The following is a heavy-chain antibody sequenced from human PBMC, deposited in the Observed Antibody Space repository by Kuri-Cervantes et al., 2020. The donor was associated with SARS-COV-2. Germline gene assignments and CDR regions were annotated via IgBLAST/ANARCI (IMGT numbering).Heavy chain of an antibody. V-gene: IGHV4-59*01. D-gene: IGHD3-10*01. Sequence: SESLSLTCTVSGGSISSYYWSWIRQPPGKGLEWIGHIYYSGSTNYNPSLKSRVTISVDTSKNQFSLKLSSVTAADTAVYYCARADVRVMFPMVRGVIGAFDIWGQGTMVTVSS. CDR3: ARADVRVMFPMVRGVIGAFDI. J-gene: IGHJ3*02. CDR2: IYYSGST. CDR1: GGSISSYY.